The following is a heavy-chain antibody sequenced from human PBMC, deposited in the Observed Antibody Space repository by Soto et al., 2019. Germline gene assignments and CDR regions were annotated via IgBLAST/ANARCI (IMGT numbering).Heavy chain of an antibody. CDR3: PRDFAVGLVDY. J-gene: IGHJ4*02. CDR1: GYTFTSYG. D-gene: IGHD3-3*01. CDR2: ISANNGNT. Sequence: QVQLVQSGAEVKKPGASVKVSCKASGYTFTSYGISWVRQAHGQGLEWMGWISANNGNTNYAQKVQARVTMTTDAPTSTAYMELRTLSSDDTAVYYCPRDFAVGLVDYWAQGPLVTVSS. V-gene: IGHV1-18*01.